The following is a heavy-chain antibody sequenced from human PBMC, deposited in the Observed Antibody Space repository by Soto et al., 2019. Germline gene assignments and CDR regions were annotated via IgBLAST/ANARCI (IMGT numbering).Heavy chain of an antibody. D-gene: IGHD5-18*01. V-gene: IGHV4-30-4*01. CDR3: ARQGYSYGLYYFDY. CDR2: IYYSGST. J-gene: IGHJ4*02. CDR1: GGSISSGDYY. Sequence: SETLSLTCTVSGGSISSGDYYWSWIRQPPGKGLEWIGYIYYSGSTYYNPSLKSRVTISVDTSKNQFSLKLSSVTAADTAVYYCARQGYSYGLYYFDYWGQGTLVTVSS.